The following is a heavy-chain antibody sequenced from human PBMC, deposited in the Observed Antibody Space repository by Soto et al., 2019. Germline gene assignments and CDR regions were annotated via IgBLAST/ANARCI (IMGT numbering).Heavy chain of an antibody. V-gene: IGHV4-34*01. Sequence: PSETLSLTCAVYGGSFSGYYWRWIRQPPGKGLEWIGEINHSGSTNYNPSLKSRVTISVDTSKNQFSLKLSSVTAADTAVYYCARGFRRYSGYDSPRGYYGMDVWGQGTTVTVSS. CDR2: INHSGST. J-gene: IGHJ6*02. CDR1: GGSFSGYY. D-gene: IGHD5-12*01. CDR3: ARGFRRYSGYDSPRGYYGMDV.